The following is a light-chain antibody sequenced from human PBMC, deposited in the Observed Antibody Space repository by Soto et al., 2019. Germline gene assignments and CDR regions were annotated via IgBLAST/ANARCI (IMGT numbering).Light chain of an antibody. CDR2: DVS. Sequence: QSVLTQPRSVSGSPGESVTISCTGTSADVGGYNFVSWYQQHPGKAPKLMIYDVSNRPSGVPDRLSGSKSDNTASLTISGLQAEDEAVYYCSSFAGSHVAFGGGTKLTVL. J-gene: IGLJ2*01. V-gene: IGLV2-11*01. CDR3: SSFAGSHVA. CDR1: SADVGGYNF.